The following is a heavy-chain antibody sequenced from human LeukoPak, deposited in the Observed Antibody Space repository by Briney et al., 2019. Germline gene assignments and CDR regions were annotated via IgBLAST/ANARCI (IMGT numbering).Heavy chain of an antibody. CDR1: GGSISSGGYY. V-gene: IGHV4-31*03. CDR2: IYYSVST. Sequence: SETLSLTCTVSGGSISSGGYYWSWIRQHPGKGLEWIGYIYYSVSTYYNPSLKSRVTISVDTSKNQFSLKLSSVTAADTAVYYCARGLVRGVIRFDPWGQGTLVTVSS. D-gene: IGHD3-10*01. CDR3: ARGLVRGVIRFDP. J-gene: IGHJ5*02.